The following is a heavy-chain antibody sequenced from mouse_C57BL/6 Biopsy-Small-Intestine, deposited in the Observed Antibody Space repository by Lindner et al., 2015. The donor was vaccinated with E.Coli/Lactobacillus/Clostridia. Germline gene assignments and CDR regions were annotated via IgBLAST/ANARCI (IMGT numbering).Heavy chain of an antibody. CDR1: GFSINSDCY. Sequence: EVQLQESGPSLVRPSQTLSLTCTVTGFSINSDCYWIWIRQFPGNKLEYIGYTFYSGITYYNPSRESRTYITRDTSENQFSLKLSSVTTEDTATYYCARYYYSSTYWYFDVWGTGTTVTVSS. D-gene: IGHD1-1*01. CDR2: TFYSGIT. V-gene: IGHV3-3*01. J-gene: IGHJ1*03. CDR3: ARYYYSSTYWYFDV.